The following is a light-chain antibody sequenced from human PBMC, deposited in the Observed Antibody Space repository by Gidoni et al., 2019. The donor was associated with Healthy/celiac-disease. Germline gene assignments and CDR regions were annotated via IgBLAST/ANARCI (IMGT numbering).Light chain of an antibody. J-gene: IGKJ4*01. CDR1: HSLLHSNGYNY. Sequence: DIVMNQSPLSLPVTPGEPASISCRSSHSLLHSNGYNYLDWYLQKPGQSPQLLIYLGSNRASGVPDRFSGSGSGTDFTLKISRVEAEDVGVYYCMQALQTPLTFXGXTKVEIK. CDR2: LGS. V-gene: IGKV2-28*01. CDR3: MQALQTPLT.